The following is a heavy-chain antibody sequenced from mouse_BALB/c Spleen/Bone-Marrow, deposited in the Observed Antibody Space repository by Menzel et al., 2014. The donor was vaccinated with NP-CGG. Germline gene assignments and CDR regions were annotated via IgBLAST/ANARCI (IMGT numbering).Heavy chain of an antibody. D-gene: IGHD2-14*01. V-gene: IGHV5-9-3*01. CDR3: ARQREVRPYYYAMDY. J-gene: IGHJ4*01. CDR2: ISSGGSYT. Sequence: DVQLQESGGGLVKPGGSLKLSCAASGFTFSSYAMSWVRQTPEKRLEWVATISSGGSYTYYPDSVKGRFTISRDNAKNPLYLQMSSLRSEDTAMYYCARQREVRPYYYAMDYWGQGTSVTVSS. CDR1: GFTFSSYA.